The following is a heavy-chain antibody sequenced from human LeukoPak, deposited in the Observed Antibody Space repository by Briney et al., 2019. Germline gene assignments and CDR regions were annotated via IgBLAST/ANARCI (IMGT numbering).Heavy chain of an antibody. D-gene: IGHD3-10*01. Sequence: LRLSCAASGFTFSSYAMSWIRQPPGKGLEWIGYIYYSGSTYYNPSLKSRVTISVDTSKNQFSLKLSSVTAADTAVYYCARERGITMVRGELDYWGQGTLVTVSS. CDR2: IYYSGST. J-gene: IGHJ4*02. CDR1: GFTFSSYA. CDR3: ARERGITMVRGELDY. V-gene: IGHV4-30-4*08.